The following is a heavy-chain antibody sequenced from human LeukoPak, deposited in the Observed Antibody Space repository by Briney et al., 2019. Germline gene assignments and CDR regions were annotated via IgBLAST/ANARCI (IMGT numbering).Heavy chain of an antibody. D-gene: IGHD3-9*01. J-gene: IGHJ4*02. CDR1: GFTFSSYW. CDR3: ARVDDFDWLPPRNFDY. Sequence: GGSLRHSCAASGFTFSSYWMSWVRQAPGKGLEWVANIKQDGSEKYYVDSVKGRFTISRDNAKNSLYLQLNSLRAEDTAVYYCARVDDFDWLPPRNFDYWGQGTLVTVSS. CDR2: IKQDGSEK. V-gene: IGHV3-7*01.